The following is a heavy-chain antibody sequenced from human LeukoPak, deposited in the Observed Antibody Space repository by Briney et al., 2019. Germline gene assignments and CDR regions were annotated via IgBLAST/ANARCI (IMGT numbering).Heavy chain of an antibody. CDR1: GGTFSSYA. Sequence: ASVKVSCKASGGTFSSYAISWVRQAPGQGLEWMGIINPSGGSTSYAQKFQGRFTMTRETSTSTVYMDLSSLRSEDTAVYYCARVGFYYFDYWGQGTLVTVSS. D-gene: IGHD3-3*02. CDR3: ARVGFYYFDY. J-gene: IGHJ4*02. V-gene: IGHV1-46*01. CDR2: INPSGGST.